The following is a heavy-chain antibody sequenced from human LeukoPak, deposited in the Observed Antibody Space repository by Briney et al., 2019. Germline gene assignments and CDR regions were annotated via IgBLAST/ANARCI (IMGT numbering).Heavy chain of an antibody. Sequence: PSETLSLTCTVSGGSISSSSYYWGWIRQPPGKGLEWIGSIYYSGSTYYNPSLKSRVTISVDTSKNQFSLKLSSVTAADTAVYYCARQRRDIAARPGYFDYWGQGTLVTVSS. CDR1: GGSISSSSYY. CDR3: ARQRRDIAARPGYFDY. V-gene: IGHV4-39*01. CDR2: IYYSGST. J-gene: IGHJ4*02. D-gene: IGHD6-6*01.